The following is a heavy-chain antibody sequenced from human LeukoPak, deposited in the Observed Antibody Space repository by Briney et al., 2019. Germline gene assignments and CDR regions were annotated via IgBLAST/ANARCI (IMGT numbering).Heavy chain of an antibody. V-gene: IGHV5-51*01. J-gene: IGHJ4*02. CDR3: ARLGSYYAVDY. D-gene: IGHD1-26*01. CDR1: GSNFTSYW. Sequence: GESLQISCKGSGSNFTSYWIGWGRQLPGKGLEWMGIIYPGDSDTRYSPSFQGQVTISADKSISTAYLQWSSLKASDTAMYYCARLGSYYAVDYWGQGTLVTVSS. CDR2: IYPGDSDT.